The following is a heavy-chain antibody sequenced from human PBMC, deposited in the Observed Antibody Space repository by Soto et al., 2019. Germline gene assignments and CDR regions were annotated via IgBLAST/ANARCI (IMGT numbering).Heavy chain of an antibody. CDR2: ISSSSSYI. D-gene: IGHD6-13*01. V-gene: IGHV3-21*01. Sequence: GGSLRLSCAASGFTFISYSMNWVRQAPGKGLEWVSSISSSSSYIYYADSVKGRFTISRDNAKNSLYLQMNSLRAEDTAVYYCARGKALGSSWSFDYWGQGTLVTVSS. J-gene: IGHJ4*02. CDR1: GFTFISYS. CDR3: ARGKALGSSWSFDY.